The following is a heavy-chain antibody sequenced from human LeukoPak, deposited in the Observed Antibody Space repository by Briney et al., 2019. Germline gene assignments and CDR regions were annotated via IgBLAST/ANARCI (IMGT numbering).Heavy chain of an antibody. CDR1: GFTFSGYG. V-gene: IGHV3-48*02. Sequence: GVSLILSCAASGFTFSGYGMSWVRQAPRKGREWVSHISRCRRVMKYGDSVKRRFTISRDNGKNSVYLQMNSLRDDATAVYYCAGGVYGYNAFDYWGQGTLVSVSS. D-gene: IGHD5/OR15-5a*01. CDR2: ISRCRRVM. J-gene: IGHJ4*02. CDR3: AGGVYGYNAFDY.